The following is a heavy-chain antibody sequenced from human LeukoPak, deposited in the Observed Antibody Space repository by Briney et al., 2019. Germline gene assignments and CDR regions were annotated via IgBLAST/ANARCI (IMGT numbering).Heavy chain of an antibody. V-gene: IGHV3-74*01. CDR1: GFTFSSNW. D-gene: IGHD1-26*01. J-gene: IGHJ4*02. CDR2: INEDGSTS. CDR3: VRDLGGRSGH. Sequence: GGSLRLSCAASGFTFSSNWMHWVRQAPGKGLVWVSRINEDGSTSNYADSVKGRSTIFRDNAKNTLYLQMNSLRAEDTAVYYCVRDLGGRSGHWGQGTLVTVSS.